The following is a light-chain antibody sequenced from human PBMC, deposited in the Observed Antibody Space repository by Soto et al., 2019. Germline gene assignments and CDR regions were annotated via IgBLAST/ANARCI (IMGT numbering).Light chain of an antibody. Sequence: QSALTQPASVSGSPGQSITISCNGTSSDVGSYNLVSWYQQHPGKAPKLMIYEVSKRPSGVSNRFSGSKSGNTASLTISGLQAEDEADYYCCSYAGSGVVFGGGTKLTVL. CDR1: SSDVGSYNL. V-gene: IGLV2-23*02. CDR2: EVS. CDR3: CSYAGSGVV. J-gene: IGLJ2*01.